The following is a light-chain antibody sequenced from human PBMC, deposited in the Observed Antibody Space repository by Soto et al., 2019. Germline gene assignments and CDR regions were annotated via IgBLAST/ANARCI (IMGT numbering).Light chain of an antibody. CDR3: SSYTRSSTVV. CDR2: DVS. V-gene: IGLV2-14*01. CDR1: SSDVGGYNY. J-gene: IGLJ2*01. Sequence: QSVLTQPASVSGSPGQSITISCTGTSSDVGGYNYVSWYQQHPVKAPKLMIYDVSNRPSGVSNRFSGSKSGNTASLTISGLQAEDEADYYCSSYTRSSTVVFGGGTKLTVL.